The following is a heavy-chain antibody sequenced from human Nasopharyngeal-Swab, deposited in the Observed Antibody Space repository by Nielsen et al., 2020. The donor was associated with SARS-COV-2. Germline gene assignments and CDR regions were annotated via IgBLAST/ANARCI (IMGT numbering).Heavy chain of an antibody. CDR2: IIPVLPIT. J-gene: IGHJ6*03. Sequence: SVQVSCKTSGGTFSSYGISWVRQAPGEGLEWMGGIIPVLPITRYAQKFRDRVTITADTPTSTAYMSLSSLRSEDTATYYCARGGWLRRDNYYVYYYMDVWGKGTTVTVSS. D-gene: IGHD5-24*01. V-gene: IGHV1-69*10. CDR3: ARGGWLRRDNYYVYYYMDV. CDR1: GGTFSSYG.